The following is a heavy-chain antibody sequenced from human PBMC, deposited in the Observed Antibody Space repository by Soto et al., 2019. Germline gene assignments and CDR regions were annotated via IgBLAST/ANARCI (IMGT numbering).Heavy chain of an antibody. J-gene: IGHJ4*02. CDR3: SHGTRHFDY. V-gene: IGHV2-5*01. Sequence: QITLKESGPTLVQPTQTLTLTCSFSGFSLMTAGLGVGWFGQPPGKALEWLALIYWYDDPRYSSSLKSRLNITTDTSKNQVVLTMTNMGPVDTDTYYCSHGTRHFDYWGQGTLVTVSS. D-gene: IGHD1-1*01. CDR2: IYWYDDP. CDR1: GFSLMTAGLG.